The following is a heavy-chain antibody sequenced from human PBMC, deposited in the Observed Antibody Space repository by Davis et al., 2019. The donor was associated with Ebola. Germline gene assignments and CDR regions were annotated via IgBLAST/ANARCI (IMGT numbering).Heavy chain of an antibody. CDR1: GFTFSTYW. V-gene: IGHV3-7*03. CDR2: INQDGSEK. J-gene: IGHJ4*02. Sequence: PGGSLRLSCAASGFTFSTYWMNWVRQAPGKGLEWVANINQDGSEKYYVDFVKGRFTISRDNAKNSLYLQMNSLRAEDTAVYYCAREIEYYEILTGYFPYWGQGTLVTVSS. CDR3: AREIEYYEILTGYFPY. D-gene: IGHD3-9*01.